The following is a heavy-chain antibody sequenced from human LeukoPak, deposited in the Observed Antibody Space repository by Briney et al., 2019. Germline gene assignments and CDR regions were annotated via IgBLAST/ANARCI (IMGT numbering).Heavy chain of an antibody. CDR2: IKSKTDGGTT. CDR3: TTAPRLLWFGELLNDY. V-gene: IGHV3-15*01. D-gene: IGHD3-10*01. CDR1: GFTFSNAW. J-gene: IGHJ4*02. Sequence: GGSLRLSCAASGFTFSNAWMSWARQAPGKGLEWVGRIKSKTDGGTTDYAAPVKGRFTISRDDSKNTLYLQMNSLKTEDTAVYYCTTAPRLLWFGELLNDYWGQGTLVTVSS.